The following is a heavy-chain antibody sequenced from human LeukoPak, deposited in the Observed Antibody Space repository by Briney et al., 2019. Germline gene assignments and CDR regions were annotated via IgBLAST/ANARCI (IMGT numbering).Heavy chain of an antibody. CDR2: IYYSGST. V-gene: IGHV4-39*01. Sequence: SETLSLTCIVSGGSISSSSHNWGWLRQPPGMGLVWLGSIYYSGSTYYNPSLKSRLTISVDTSKNQFSLKLSSVTAADTAVYYCVTYYYGSSAPKRNYWGQGILVTVSS. CDR1: GGSISSSSHN. J-gene: IGHJ4*02. CDR3: VTYYYGSSAPKRNY. D-gene: IGHD3-22*01.